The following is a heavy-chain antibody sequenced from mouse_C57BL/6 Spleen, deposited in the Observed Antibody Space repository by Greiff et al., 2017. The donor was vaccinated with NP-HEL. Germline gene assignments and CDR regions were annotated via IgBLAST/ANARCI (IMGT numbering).Heavy chain of an antibody. CDR2: IYPGSGNT. V-gene: IGHV1-66*01. CDR3: ARGGTTVVRYFGV. J-gene: IGHJ1*03. D-gene: IGHD1-1*01. Sequence: VKLQESGPELVKPGASVKISCKASGYSFTSYYIHWVKQRPGQGLEWIGWIYPGSGNTKYNEKFKGKATLTADTSSSTAYMQLSSLTSEDSAVYYCARGGTTVVRYFGVWGTVTTVTVAS. CDR1: GYSFTSYY.